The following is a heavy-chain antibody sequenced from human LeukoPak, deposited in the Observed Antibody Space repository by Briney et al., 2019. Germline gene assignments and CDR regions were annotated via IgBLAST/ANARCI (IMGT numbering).Heavy chain of an antibody. Sequence: ASVKVSCKASGYTFTSYDINWVRQATGQGLEWMGWMNPNSGNTGYAQKFRGRVTMTEDTSTDTAYMELSSLRSEDTAVYYCAVQTGYYYYGMDVWGQGTTVTVSS. CDR3: AVQTGYYYYGMDV. CDR2: MNPNSGNT. D-gene: IGHD3-10*01. CDR1: GYTFTSYD. V-gene: IGHV1-8*01. J-gene: IGHJ6*02.